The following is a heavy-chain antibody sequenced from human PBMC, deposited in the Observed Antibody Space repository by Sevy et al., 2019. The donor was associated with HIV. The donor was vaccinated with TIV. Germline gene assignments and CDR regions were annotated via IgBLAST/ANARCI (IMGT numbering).Heavy chain of an antibody. J-gene: IGHJ3*02. Sequence: ASVKVSCKASGGTFSSYAISWVRQAPGQGLEWMGGIIPIFGTANYAQKFQGRVTITADESTSTAYMELSSLRSEDTAVYYCARGDHYYDSSGYYYDAVDIWGQGTMVTVSS. D-gene: IGHD3-22*01. CDR1: GGTFSSYA. CDR2: IIPIFGTA. V-gene: IGHV1-69*13. CDR3: ARGDHYYDSSGYYYDAVDI.